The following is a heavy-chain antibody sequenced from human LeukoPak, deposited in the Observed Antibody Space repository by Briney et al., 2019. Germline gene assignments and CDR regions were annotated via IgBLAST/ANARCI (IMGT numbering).Heavy chain of an antibody. V-gene: IGHV4-39*01. J-gene: IGHJ4*02. CDR3: AEGVDY. CDR1: GGSISSSSYY. Sequence: TSETLSLTCTVSGGSISSSSYYWGWIRQPPGRGLEWIGSIYYSGSTYYNPSLKSRVTISVDTSKNQFSLKLSSVTAADTAVYYCAEGVDYWGQGTLVTVSS. CDR2: IYYSGST.